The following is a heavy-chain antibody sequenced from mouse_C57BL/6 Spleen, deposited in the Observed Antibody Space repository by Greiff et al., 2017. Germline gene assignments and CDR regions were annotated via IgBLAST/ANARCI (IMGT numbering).Heavy chain of an antibody. CDR1: GYTFTSYW. Sequence: QVQLQQPGAELVRPGSSVKLSCKASGYTFTSYWMHWVKQRPIQGLEWIGNIDPSDSETHYNQKFKDKATLTVDKSYSTAYMQLSSLTSEDSAVYYCARVDYAYDYDGDWYFDVWGTGTTVTVSS. D-gene: IGHD2-4*01. V-gene: IGHV1-52*01. CDR3: ARVDYAYDYDGDWYFDV. J-gene: IGHJ1*03. CDR2: IDPSDSET.